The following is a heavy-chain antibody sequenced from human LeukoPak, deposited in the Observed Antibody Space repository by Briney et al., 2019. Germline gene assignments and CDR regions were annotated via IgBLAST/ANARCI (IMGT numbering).Heavy chain of an antibody. Sequence: ASVKVSCKASGYTFTGYYMHWVRQAPGQGLEWMGWINPNSGGTNYAQKFQGRVTMTRDTSISTAYMELSRLRSDDTAVYYCARFNGGYSSSLFDYWRQGTLVTVSS. CDR1: GYTFTGYY. V-gene: IGHV1-2*02. D-gene: IGHD6-13*01. CDR2: INPNSGGT. CDR3: ARFNGGYSSSLFDY. J-gene: IGHJ4*02.